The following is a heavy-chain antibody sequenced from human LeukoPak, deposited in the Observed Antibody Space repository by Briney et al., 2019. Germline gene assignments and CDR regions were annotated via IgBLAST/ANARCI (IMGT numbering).Heavy chain of an antibody. V-gene: IGHV1-2*02. CDR3: ARDPVGYCSGGSCYGYYFDY. CDR2: INPNSGGT. D-gene: IGHD2-15*01. Sequence: ASVKVSCKASGYTFTGYHIRWVRQAPGQGLEWMGWINPNSGGTNYAQKFQGRVTMTRDTSISTAYMELSRLRSDDTAVYYCARDPVGYCSGGSCYGYYFDYWGQGTLVTVSS. J-gene: IGHJ4*02. CDR1: GYTFTGYH.